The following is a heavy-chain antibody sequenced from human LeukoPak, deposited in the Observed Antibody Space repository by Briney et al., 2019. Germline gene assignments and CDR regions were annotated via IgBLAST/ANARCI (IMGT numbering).Heavy chain of an antibody. CDR1: GGSMNSYY. CDR3: ARHVWLQPFDY. J-gene: IGHJ4*02. D-gene: IGHD3-9*01. V-gene: IGHV4-59*08. CDR2: IYYSGST. Sequence: SETLSLTCSVSGGSMNSYYWSWIRQSPGKGLEWIGYIYYSGSTNYNPSLKSRVTISVDTSKNQFSLKPSSVTAADTAVYYCARHVWLQPFDYWGQGTLVTVSS.